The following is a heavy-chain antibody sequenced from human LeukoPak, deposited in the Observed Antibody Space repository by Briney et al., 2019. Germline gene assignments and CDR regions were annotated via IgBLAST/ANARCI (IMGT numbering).Heavy chain of an antibody. D-gene: IGHD6-13*01. CDR2: ISYDGSNK. CDR1: GFTFSSYA. Sequence: GRSLRLSCAASGFTFSSYAMHWVCQAPGKGLEWVAVISYDGSNKYYADSVKGRFTISRDNSKNTLYLQMNSLRAEDTAVYYCAKAGDEQQLGVWGQGTLVTVSS. V-gene: IGHV3-30-3*01. CDR3: AKAGDEQQLGV. J-gene: IGHJ4*02.